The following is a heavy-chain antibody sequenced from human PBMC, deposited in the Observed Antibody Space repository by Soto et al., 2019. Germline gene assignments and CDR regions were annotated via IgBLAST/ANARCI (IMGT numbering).Heavy chain of an antibody. CDR2: LDPTDSDT. J-gene: IGHJ6*02. Sequence: PGESLKISCKGFGYNLMKYWIIWVRQMPGKGLEWMGRLDPTDSDTNYSPSFQGHVTISVDKSITTAFLQWSSLQASDTAIYYCARPSLTMPRTFNDMAVWGQGTTVTVSS. CDR3: ARPSLTMPRTFNDMAV. V-gene: IGHV5-10-1*01. CDR1: GYNLMKYW. D-gene: IGHD3-10*01.